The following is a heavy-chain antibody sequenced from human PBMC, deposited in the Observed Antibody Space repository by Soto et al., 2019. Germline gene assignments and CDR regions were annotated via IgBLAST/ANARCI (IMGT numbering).Heavy chain of an antibody. CDR1: GYTFTSYG. V-gene: IGHV1-18*04. J-gene: IGHJ4*02. Sequence: ASVKVSCKASGYTFTSYGISWVRQAPGQGLEWMGWISAYNGNTNYAQKLQGRVTMTTDTSTSTAYMELRSLRSDDTAVYYCARVGPRRGYSYGSGYWGQGTLVTVSS. D-gene: IGHD5-18*01. CDR3: ARVGPRRGYSYGSGY. CDR2: ISAYNGNT.